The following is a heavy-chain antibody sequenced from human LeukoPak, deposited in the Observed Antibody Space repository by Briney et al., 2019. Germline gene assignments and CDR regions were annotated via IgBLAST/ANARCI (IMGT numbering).Heavy chain of an antibody. CDR1: GGSISSGGYY. CDR2: IYHSGST. D-gene: IGHD5-24*01. Sequence: SQTLSLTCTVSGGSISSGGYYRSWIRQPPGKGLEWIGYIYHSGSTYYNPSLKSRVTISVDTSKNQISLKLTSVTAADTAVYYCARDNGGGDGYNLSFDYWGQGTLVTVSS. J-gene: IGHJ4*02. CDR3: ARDNGGGDGYNLSFDY. V-gene: IGHV4-30-2*02.